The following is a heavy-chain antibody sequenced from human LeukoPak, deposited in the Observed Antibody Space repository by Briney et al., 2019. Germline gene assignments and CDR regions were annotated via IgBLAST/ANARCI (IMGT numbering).Heavy chain of an antibody. Sequence: GGSLRLSCAASGFTFSSYSMNWVRQAPGKGLDWVSSISSSSSSIYYADSVKGRFTISRDNAKNSLSLQMNSLRAEDTAVYYCARGPYTDYWGQGTLVTVS. CDR3: ARGPYTDY. CDR2: ISSSSSSI. J-gene: IGHJ4*02. CDR1: GFTFSSYS. V-gene: IGHV3-21*01. D-gene: IGHD4-11*01.